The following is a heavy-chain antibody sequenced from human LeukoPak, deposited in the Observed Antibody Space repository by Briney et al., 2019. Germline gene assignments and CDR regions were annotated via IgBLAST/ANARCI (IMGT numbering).Heavy chain of an antibody. V-gene: IGHV1-69*13. CDR1: GGTFSSYA. D-gene: IGHD3-22*01. CDR2: IIPIFGTA. CDR3: ARDLLDYYDSSGYYYERFDY. Sequence: ASVKVSCKASGGTFSSYAISWVRQAPGQGLEWMGGIIPIFGTANYAQKFQGRVTITADESTSTAYMELSSLRSEDTAVYYCARDLLDYYDSSGYYYERFDYWGQGTLVTVSS. J-gene: IGHJ4*02.